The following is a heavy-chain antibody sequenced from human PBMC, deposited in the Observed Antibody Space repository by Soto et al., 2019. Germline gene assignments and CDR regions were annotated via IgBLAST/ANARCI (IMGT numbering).Heavy chain of an antibody. CDR1: GYTFTGYY. D-gene: IGHD3-22*01. CDR3: ARAVLDYYDSSGYGFDY. J-gene: IGHJ4*02. Sequence: ASVKVSCKASGYTFTGYYMRWVRQAPGQGLEWMGWINPNSGGTNYAQKFQGWVTMTRDTSISTAYMELSRLRSDDTAVYYCARAVLDYYDSSGYGFDYWGQGTLVTSPQ. CDR2: INPNSGGT. V-gene: IGHV1-2*04.